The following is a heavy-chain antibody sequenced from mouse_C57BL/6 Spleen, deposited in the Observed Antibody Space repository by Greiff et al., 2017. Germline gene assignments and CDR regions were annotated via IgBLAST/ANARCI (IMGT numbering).Heavy chain of an antibody. Sequence: VQLQQSGPELVKPGASVKISCKASGYTFTDYYMNWVKQSHGKSLEWIGDINPNNGGTSYNQKFKGKATLTVDKSSSTAYMELRSLTSEDSAVYYCVSSSYWYFDVWGTGTTVTVSS. D-gene: IGHD1-1*01. J-gene: IGHJ1*03. V-gene: IGHV1-26*01. CDR3: VSSSYWYFDV. CDR1: GYTFTDYY. CDR2: INPNNGGT.